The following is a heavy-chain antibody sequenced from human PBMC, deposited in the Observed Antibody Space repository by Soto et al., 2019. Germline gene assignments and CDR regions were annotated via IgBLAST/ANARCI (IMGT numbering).Heavy chain of an antibody. D-gene: IGHD6-19*01. CDR2: MNPNSGNT. CDR3: ARGRGRSGWYYYYYYGMDV. Sequence: ASVKVSCKASGYTFTSYDINWVRQATGQGLEWMGWMNPNSGNTGYAQKFQGRVTMTRNTSISTAYMELSSLRSEDTAVYYCARGRGRSGWYYYYYYGMDVWGQGTTVTVSS. V-gene: IGHV1-8*01. CDR1: GYTFTSYD. J-gene: IGHJ6*02.